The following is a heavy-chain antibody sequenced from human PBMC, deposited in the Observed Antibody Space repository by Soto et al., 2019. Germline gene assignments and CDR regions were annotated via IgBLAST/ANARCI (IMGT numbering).Heavy chain of an antibody. Sequence: SETLSLTCTVSGGSISMYYCSWIRQPAGKGLEWIGRIYTSGSTNYNPSLKSRVTMSVDTSKNQFSLKLSSVTAADTAVYYCARDEPYYDSSGSLNYWGQGTLVTVSS. CDR1: GGSISMYY. J-gene: IGHJ4*02. V-gene: IGHV4-4*07. D-gene: IGHD3-22*01. CDR2: IYTSGST. CDR3: ARDEPYYDSSGSLNY.